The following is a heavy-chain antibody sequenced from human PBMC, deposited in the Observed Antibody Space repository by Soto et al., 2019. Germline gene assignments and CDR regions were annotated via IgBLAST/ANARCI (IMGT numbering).Heavy chain of an antibody. CDR2: ISYDGNTK. Sequence: QVQLVESGGGVVQPGRSLRLSCEASGFTFSSYGMHWVRQAPGKGLEWVAVISYDGNTKYYSDSVKGRFTISRDNSKNTLYLQLNSLGTEDTAVYYCANQIATGHWGRGTLVTVSA. CDR3: ANQIATGH. D-gene: IGHD3-22*01. J-gene: IGHJ4*02. V-gene: IGHV3-30*18. CDR1: GFTFSSYG.